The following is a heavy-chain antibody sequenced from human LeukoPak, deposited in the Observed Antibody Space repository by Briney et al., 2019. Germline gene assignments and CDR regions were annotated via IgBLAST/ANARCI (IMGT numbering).Heavy chain of an antibody. V-gene: IGHV3-30*02. D-gene: IGHD1-26*01. CDR3: ATVVGATTFVFQDY. J-gene: IGHJ4*02. CDR1: GFTFSSYG. Sequence: GGSLRLSCAAPGFTFSSYGMHWVRQAPGKGLEWVAFIRYDGSNKYYADSVKGRFTISRDNSKNTLYLQMNSLRAEDTAVYYCATVVGATTFVFQDYWGQGTLVTVSS. CDR2: IRYDGSNK.